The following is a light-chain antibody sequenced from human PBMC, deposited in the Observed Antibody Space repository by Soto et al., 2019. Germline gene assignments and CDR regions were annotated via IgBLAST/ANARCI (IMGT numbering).Light chain of an antibody. CDR3: QQYLHTPRT. V-gene: IGKV4-1*01. CDR1: QGLLYSLDNKSY. J-gene: IGKJ1*01. CDR2: WAS. Sequence: DIVMTQSPDYLAASLGARATMRCKSSQGLLYSLDNKSYLAWYQQKPGQPPKLLIYWASTRASGVSDRFSGSGSGTDFTLTINSLQAEDVAVYYCQQYLHTPRTFGQGTKVDIK.